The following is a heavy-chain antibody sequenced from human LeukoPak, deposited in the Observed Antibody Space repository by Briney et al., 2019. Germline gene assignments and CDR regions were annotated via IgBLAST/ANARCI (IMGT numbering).Heavy chain of an antibody. CDR2: IWSDGSTT. Sequence: GGSLRLSCVASGFTFSSSGMHWVRQAPGKGLEWVAVIWSDGSTTYYGDSVKGRLTISRDKSKSTLYLQMNSLRAEDTAVYYCAREHHDSSTGAFDVWGQGTMVTVSS. CDR1: GFTFSSSG. D-gene: IGHD3-22*01. CDR3: AREHHDSSTGAFDV. V-gene: IGHV3-33*01. J-gene: IGHJ3*01.